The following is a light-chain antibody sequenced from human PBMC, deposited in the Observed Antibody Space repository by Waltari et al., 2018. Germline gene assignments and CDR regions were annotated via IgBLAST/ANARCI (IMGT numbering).Light chain of an antibody. CDR3: QTGGHGTWV. J-gene: IGLJ3*02. CDR2: VNSDGTH. Sequence: QLVLTQSPSASASLGASIKITCTLSSGHSSNIIAWLQQQPERGPRYLMKVNSDGTHSKGDDIPDRFSGSSSGAERYLTISSLQSEDEADYYCQTGGHGTWVFGGGTKVTVL. V-gene: IGLV4-69*01. CDR1: SGHSSNI.